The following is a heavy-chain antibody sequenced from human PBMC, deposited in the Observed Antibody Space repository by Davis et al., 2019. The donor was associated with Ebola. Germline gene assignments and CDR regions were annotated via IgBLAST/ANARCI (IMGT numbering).Heavy chain of an antibody. V-gene: IGHV1-18*01. J-gene: IGHJ4*02. D-gene: IGHD4-17*01. CDR2: ISAYNGNT. Sequence: ASVKVSCKASGYTFTSYGISWVRQAPGQGLEWMGWISAYNGNTNYAQKLQGRVTITRDTSASTAYMELSSLRSEDTAVYYCARDVDGDYAHDYWGQGTLVTVSS. CDR1: GYTFTSYG. CDR3: ARDVDGDYAHDY.